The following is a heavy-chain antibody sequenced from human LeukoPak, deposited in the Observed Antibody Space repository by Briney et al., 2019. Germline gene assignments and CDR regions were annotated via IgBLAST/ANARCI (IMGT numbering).Heavy chain of an antibody. CDR2: ISFDGSNK. CDR3: ARAGTTVTTPYYYGMDV. J-gene: IGHJ6*02. V-gene: IGHV3-30-3*01. D-gene: IGHD4-17*01. Sequence: PGRSLRLSCAASGFTFSSFALHWVRQAPGKGLEWVAVISFDGSNKYYADSVKGRFTISRDNSKNTLYLQMSGLRAEDTAVYYCARAGTTVTTPYYYGMDVWGQGTTVTVSS. CDR1: GFTFSSFA.